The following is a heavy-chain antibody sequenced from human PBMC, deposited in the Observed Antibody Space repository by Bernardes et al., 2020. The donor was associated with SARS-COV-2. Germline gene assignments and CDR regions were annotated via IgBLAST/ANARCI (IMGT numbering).Heavy chain of an antibody. CDR1: GYTFTGYY. D-gene: IGHD1-26*01. CDR2: INPNSGGT. CDR3: AREMGPQSAFDI. V-gene: IGHV1-2*02. Sequence: ASVKVSCKASGYTFTGYYMHWVRQAPGQGLEWMGWINPNSGGTNYAQKFQGRVTMTRDTSISTAYMELSRLRSDDTAVYYCAREMGPQSAFDIWGQGTMVTVSS. J-gene: IGHJ3*02.